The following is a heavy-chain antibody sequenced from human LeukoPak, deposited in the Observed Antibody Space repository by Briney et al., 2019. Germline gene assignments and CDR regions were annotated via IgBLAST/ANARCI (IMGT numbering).Heavy chain of an antibody. Sequence: SETLSLTCTVSGGSISSYYWSWIRQPPGKGLEWLGYIYYSGSTNYNPSLKSRVTISVDTSKNQFSLKLSSLRSEDTAVYYCARGGSSWYEFSSLSWGQGTLVTVSS. D-gene: IGHD6-13*01. CDR1: GGSISSYY. J-gene: IGHJ1*01. CDR3: ARGGSSWYEFSSLS. CDR2: IYYSGST. V-gene: IGHV4-59*01.